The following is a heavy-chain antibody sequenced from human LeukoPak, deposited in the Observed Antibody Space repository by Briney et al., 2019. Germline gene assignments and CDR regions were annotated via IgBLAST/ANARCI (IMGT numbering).Heavy chain of an antibody. CDR3: ARDERNGYLDF. D-gene: IGHD6-25*01. J-gene: IGHJ4*02. Sequence: SETLSLTCTVSGDSISSSYWNWIRQPPGKGLEWIGYIYYSGSTNYNPSLKSRATISVDTSKNQFSLRLSSVTAADTAVYYCARDERNGYLDFWGQGTLVTVSS. CDR2: IYYSGST. V-gene: IGHV4-59*01. CDR1: GDSISSSY.